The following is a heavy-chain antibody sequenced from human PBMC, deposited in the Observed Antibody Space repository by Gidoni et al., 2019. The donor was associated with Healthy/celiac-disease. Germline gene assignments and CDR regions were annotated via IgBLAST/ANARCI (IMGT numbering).Heavy chain of an antibody. J-gene: IGHJ3*02. CDR3: AKDTDWLVGDDAFDI. D-gene: IGHD3-9*01. Sequence: EVQLLESGGGLVQPGGSLRPSCAASVFTLSSYSMSRVPQAPGKGLEWVSAISGSGGSTYYEDSVKGRFTISRDNSKNTLYLQMNSLRAEDTAVYYCAKDTDWLVGDDAFDIWGQGTMVTVSS. V-gene: IGHV3-23*01. CDR1: VFTLSSYS. CDR2: ISGSGGST.